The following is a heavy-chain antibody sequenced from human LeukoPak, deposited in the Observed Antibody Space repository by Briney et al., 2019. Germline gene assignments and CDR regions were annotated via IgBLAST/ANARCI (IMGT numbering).Heavy chain of an antibody. CDR3: ARESPNMITFGGVIASHFDY. J-gene: IGHJ4*02. CDR2: ISSSGSTI. V-gene: IGHV3-48*03. CDR1: GFTFSSYE. Sequence: PGGSLRLSCAASGFTFSSYEMNWVRQAPGKGLERVSYISSSGSTIYYADSVKGRFTISRDNAKNSLYLQMNSLRAEDTAVYYCARESPNMITFGGVIASHFDYWGQGTLVTVSS. D-gene: IGHD3-16*02.